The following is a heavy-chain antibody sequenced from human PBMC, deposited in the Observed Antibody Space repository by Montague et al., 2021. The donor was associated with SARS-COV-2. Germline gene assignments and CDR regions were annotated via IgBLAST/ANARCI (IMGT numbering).Heavy chain of an antibody. V-gene: IGHV4-61*02. J-gene: IGHJ4*02. D-gene: IGHD3-3*01. CDR2: IYVTGNS. Sequence: TLSLTCTVSGGAISAGNYYWSWVRQPAGKGLEWIGRIYVTGNSKSHSPHKSRVTMSIDTAKHQSYLYLTSVTAADTAVYYCVGDAYDPLDGHWGQGTLVTVSS. CDR1: GGAISAGNYY. CDR3: VGDAYDPLDGH.